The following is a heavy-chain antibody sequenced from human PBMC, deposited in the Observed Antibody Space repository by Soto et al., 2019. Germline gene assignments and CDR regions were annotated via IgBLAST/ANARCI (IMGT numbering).Heavy chain of an antibody. J-gene: IGHJ4*02. D-gene: IGHD3-22*01. V-gene: IGHV3-23*01. CDR1: GFSFSSYA. CDR3: ARNSGYDYYDSTGIEN. Sequence: GGSLRLSCASSGFSFSSYAMTWARRAPGKGLEWVSAIGGSGITYYADSVKGRITISRDNSRNMVYLQMNSLRAEDTAVYYCARNSGYDYYDSTGIENWGQGTQVT. CDR2: IGGSGIT.